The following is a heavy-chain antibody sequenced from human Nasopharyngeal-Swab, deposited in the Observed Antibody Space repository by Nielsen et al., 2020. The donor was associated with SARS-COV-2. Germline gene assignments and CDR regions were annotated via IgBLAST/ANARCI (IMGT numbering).Heavy chain of an antibody. D-gene: IGHD5-18*01. Sequence: GESLKISRAASGFTFSSYWMSWVRQAPGKGLEWVANIKQDGSEKYYVDSVKGRFTISRDNAKNSLYLQMNSLRAEDTAVYYCARDQGYKTYYYYYGMDVWGQGTTVTVSS. CDR2: IKQDGSEK. J-gene: IGHJ6*02. CDR3: ARDQGYKTYYYYYGMDV. CDR1: GFTFSSYW. V-gene: IGHV3-7*03.